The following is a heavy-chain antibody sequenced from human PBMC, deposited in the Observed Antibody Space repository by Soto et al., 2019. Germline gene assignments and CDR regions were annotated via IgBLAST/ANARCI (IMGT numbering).Heavy chain of an antibody. Sequence: GGSLRLSCAASGFTFSSYSMNWVRQAPGKGLEWVSYISSSSSTIYYADSVKGRFTISRDNAKNSLYLQMNSLRDEDTAVYYCARGPMRYDFWSGYAFDYWGQGTLVTVSS. V-gene: IGHV3-48*02. CDR2: ISSSSSTI. D-gene: IGHD3-3*01. CDR3: ARGPMRYDFWSGYAFDY. J-gene: IGHJ4*02. CDR1: GFTFSSYS.